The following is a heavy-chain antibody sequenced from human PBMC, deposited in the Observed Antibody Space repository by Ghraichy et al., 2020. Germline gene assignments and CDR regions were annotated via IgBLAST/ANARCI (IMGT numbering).Heavy chain of an antibody. CDR2: IYYSGST. Sequence: SETLSLTCTVSGGSISSGGFYWTWIRQHPGKGLEWIGYIYYSGSTYYNPSLKSRVTISVDTSKNQFTLKLSSVTAADTAVYYCARANRWIGDVSYYYGMDVWGKGTTVTVSS. CDR1: GGSISSGGFY. D-gene: IGHD3-10*01. V-gene: IGHV4-31*03. J-gene: IGHJ6*04. CDR3: ARANRWIGDVSYYYGMDV.